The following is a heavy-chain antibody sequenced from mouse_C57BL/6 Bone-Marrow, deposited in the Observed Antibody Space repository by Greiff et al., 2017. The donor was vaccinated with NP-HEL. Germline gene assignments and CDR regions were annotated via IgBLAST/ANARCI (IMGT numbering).Heavy chain of an antibody. V-gene: IGHV5-6*01. CDR1: GFTFSSYG. J-gene: IGHJ4*01. CDR3: ARQGGVPNYYAMDY. CDR2: ISSGGSYT. Sequence: EVNVVESGGDLVKPGGSLKLSCAASGFTFSSYGMSWVRQTPDKRLEWVATISSGGSYTYYPDSVQGRLTISRDNAKNTLYLQMSSLKSEDTAMYYCARQGGVPNYYAMDYWGQGTSVTVSS.